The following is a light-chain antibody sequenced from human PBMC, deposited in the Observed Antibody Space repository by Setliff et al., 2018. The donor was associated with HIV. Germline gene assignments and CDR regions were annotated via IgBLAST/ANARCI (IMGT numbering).Light chain of an antibody. CDR3: TSYTINTLYV. J-gene: IGLJ1*01. CDR1: SDDIGRYYY. CDR2: DVN. V-gene: IGLV2-14*03. Sequence: QSVLTQPASVSGSPGQAITISCTGTSDDIGRYYYVSWYQQLPSKAPKLIMYDVNHRPSGVSTRFSGSKSGDTASLTISGLQAEDEARYYCTSYTINTLYVFGTGTKVTVL.